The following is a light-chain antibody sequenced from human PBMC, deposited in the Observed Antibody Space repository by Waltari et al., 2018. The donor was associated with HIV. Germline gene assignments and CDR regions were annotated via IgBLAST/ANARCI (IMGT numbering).Light chain of an antibody. J-gene: IGLJ3*02. V-gene: IGLV2-14*01. CDR3: SSYSARGFVV. CDR2: GVY. CDR1: TSDISDFNF. Sequence: HSALTQPASVSGSPGQSITISCTGPTSDISDFNFVSWYQQSPGRAPKLIIFGVYSRPSGISDRFAGSQSGVTASLTISALRAEDEADYFCSSYSARGFVVFGGGTKVTVL.